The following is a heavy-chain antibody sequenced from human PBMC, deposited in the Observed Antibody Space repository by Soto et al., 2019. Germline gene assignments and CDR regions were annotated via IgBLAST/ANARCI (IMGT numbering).Heavy chain of an antibody. Sequence: ASVKVSCKASGGTFSSYAISWVRQAPGQGLEWMGGIIPIFGTANYAQKFQGRVTITADESTSTAYMELSSLRSEDTAVYYCARGPRGFTMIVVPLYFQHSGQGTLVTVSS. CDR2: IIPIFGTA. CDR1: GGTFSSYA. V-gene: IGHV1-69*13. CDR3: ARGPRGFTMIVVPLYFQH. J-gene: IGHJ1*01. D-gene: IGHD3-22*01.